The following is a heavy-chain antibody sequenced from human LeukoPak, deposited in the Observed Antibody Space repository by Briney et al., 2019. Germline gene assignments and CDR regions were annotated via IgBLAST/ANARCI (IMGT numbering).Heavy chain of an antibody. V-gene: IGHV4-59*08. D-gene: IGHD1-26*01. J-gene: IGHJ4*02. CDR3: ARRRVYSGSYSGVFDY. CDR2: IYYSGST. Sequence: PSETLSLTCTVSGGSISSYYWSWIRQPPGKGLEWIGYIYYSGSTNYNPSLKSRVTISVDTSKNQFSLKLSSVTAADTAVYYCARRRVYSGSYSGVFDYWGQGTLVTVSS. CDR1: GGSISSYY.